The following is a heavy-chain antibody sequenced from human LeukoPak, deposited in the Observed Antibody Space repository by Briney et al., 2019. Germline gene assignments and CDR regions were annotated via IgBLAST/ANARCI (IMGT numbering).Heavy chain of an antibody. CDR2: INPNSGGT. CDR1: AYTFTVYN. J-gene: IGHJ1*01. Sequence: GASVTVCFNCSAYTFTVYNIHWVRQGQGQGKEWMGWINPNSGGTNYAQKFQGRVTMTRDTSISTAYMELSRLRSDDTAVYYCARGDYSEYFQHWGQGTLVTVSS. D-gene: IGHD4-17*01. CDR3: ARGDYSEYFQH. V-gene: IGHV1-2*02.